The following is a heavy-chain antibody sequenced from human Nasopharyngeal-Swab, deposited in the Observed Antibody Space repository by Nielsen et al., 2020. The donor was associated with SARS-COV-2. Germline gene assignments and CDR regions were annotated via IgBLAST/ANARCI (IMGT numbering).Heavy chain of an antibody. CDR1: GFTFSDHY. D-gene: IGHD3-9*01. J-gene: IGHJ6*02. CDR2: ISSSSSYT. Sequence: GGSLRLSCAASGFTFSDHYMSWIRQAPGKGLEWVSYISSSSSYTNYADSVKGRFTISRDNAKNSLYLQMNSLRAEDTAVYYCARDKGTYYDILTGGYYYYGMDVWGQGTTVTVSS. V-gene: IGHV3-11*05. CDR3: ARDKGTYYDILTGGYYYYGMDV.